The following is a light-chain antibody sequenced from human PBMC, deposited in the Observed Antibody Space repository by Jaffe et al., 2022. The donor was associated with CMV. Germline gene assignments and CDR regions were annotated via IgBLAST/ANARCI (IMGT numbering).Light chain of an antibody. Sequence: DIVMTQSPDSLAVSLGERATINCKSSQSVLYSSNNKNNLAWYQQKPGQPPKLLIYWASTRKSGVPDRFSGSGSGTDFSLTISSLQAEDVAVYYCQQYYSTPRTFGQGTKVEIK. CDR3: QQYYSTPRT. CDR1: QSVLYSSNNKNN. CDR2: WAS. J-gene: IGKJ1*01. V-gene: IGKV4-1*01.